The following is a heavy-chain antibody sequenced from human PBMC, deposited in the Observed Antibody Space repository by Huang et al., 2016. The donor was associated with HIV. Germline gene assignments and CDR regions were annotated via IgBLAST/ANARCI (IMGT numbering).Heavy chain of an antibody. V-gene: IGHV3-23*01. Sequence: EVQLLESGGGLVQPGGSLRLSCAASIFTFSTSAMGWVRQAPGEGLGVVSGIRGSGSSTYYADSVKGRFTISRDNSRNTLYLQMKSLGVEDTAIYYCAKGSERSLTGPKYQYYFDYWGQGTLVTVSS. CDR2: IRGSGSST. CDR1: IFTFSTSA. J-gene: IGHJ4*02. CDR3: AKGSERSLTGPKYQYYFDY. D-gene: IGHD3-3*01.